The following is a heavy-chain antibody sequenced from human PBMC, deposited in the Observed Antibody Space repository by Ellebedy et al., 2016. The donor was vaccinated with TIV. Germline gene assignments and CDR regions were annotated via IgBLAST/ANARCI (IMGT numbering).Heavy chain of an antibody. CDR1: GFTFSTYE. V-gene: IGHV3-48*03. Sequence: PGGSLRLSCAASGFTFSTYEMNWVRQAPEKGLEWLSYISRSGDNIYYADSVKGRFTISSDNAKDSLNLQMNSLRAEDSAVYYCVREHISGTYFWGQGTLVSVSS. CDR3: VREHISGTYF. CDR2: ISRSGDNI. J-gene: IGHJ4*02. D-gene: IGHD3-10*01.